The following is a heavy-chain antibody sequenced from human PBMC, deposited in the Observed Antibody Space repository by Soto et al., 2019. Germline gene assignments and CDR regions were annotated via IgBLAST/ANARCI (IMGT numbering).Heavy chain of an antibody. V-gene: IGHV3-23*01. CDR2: ISGSGGST. Sequence: EVQLLESGGGLVQPGGSLRLSCAASGFTFSSYAMSWVRQAPGKGLEWVSAISGSGGSTYYADSVKGRFTISRDNSKNTLYLQMNSLRADDTAVYYCAKGPYYDSSGYYFYYFDYWGQGTLVTVSS. CDR3: AKGPYYDSSGYYFYYFDY. J-gene: IGHJ4*02. CDR1: GFTFSSYA. D-gene: IGHD3-22*01.